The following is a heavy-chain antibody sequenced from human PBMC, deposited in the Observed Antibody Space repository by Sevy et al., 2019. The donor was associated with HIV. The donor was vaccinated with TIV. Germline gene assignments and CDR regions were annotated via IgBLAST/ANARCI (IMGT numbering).Heavy chain of an antibody. J-gene: IGHJ4*02. V-gene: IGHV3-74*01. CDR2: INSDGSST. D-gene: IGHD2-8*02. CDR1: GLTFSSYW. CDR3: ARGYCTGGVCSYIGGDFDY. Sequence: GGSLRLSCAASGLTFSSYWMHWVRQAPGKGLVWVSRINSDGSSTSYADSVKGRFTISRDNAKNSLYLQMNSLRAEDTAVYYCARGYCTGGVCSYIGGDFDYWGQGTLVTVSS.